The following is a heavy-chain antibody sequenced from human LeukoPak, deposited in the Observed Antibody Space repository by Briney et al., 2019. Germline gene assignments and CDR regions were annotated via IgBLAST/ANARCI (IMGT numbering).Heavy chain of an antibody. J-gene: IGHJ4*02. Sequence: ASVKVSCKASGYTFTSYDINWVRQAPGQGLEWMGWMNPNGGNTGYAQKFQGRVTMTRNTSISTAYMELSSLRSEDTAVYYCARGCSSTSCYPWGGYWGQGTLVTVSS. CDR3: ARGCSSTSCYPWGGY. CDR1: GYTFTSYD. D-gene: IGHD2-2*01. CDR2: MNPNGGNT. V-gene: IGHV1-8*01.